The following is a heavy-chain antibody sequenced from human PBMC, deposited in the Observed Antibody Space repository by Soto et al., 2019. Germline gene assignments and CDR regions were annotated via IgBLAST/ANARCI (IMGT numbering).Heavy chain of an antibody. CDR1: GFTFSSYE. CDR2: ISSSGSTI. V-gene: IGHV3-48*03. CDR3: AGGNSSGYYYYAFDI. D-gene: IGHD3-22*01. J-gene: IGHJ3*02. Sequence: PGGSLRLSCAASGFTFSSYEMNWVRQAPGKGLEWVSYISSSGSTIYYADSVKGRFTISRDNAKNSLYLQMNSLRAEDTAVYYCAGGNSSGYYYYAFDIWGQGTMVTVSS.